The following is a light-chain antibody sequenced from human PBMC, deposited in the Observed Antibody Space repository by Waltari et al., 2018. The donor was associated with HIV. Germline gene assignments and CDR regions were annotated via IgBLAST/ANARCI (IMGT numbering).Light chain of an antibody. CDR1: SGHSNYV. Sequence: LVLTQSPSASASLGASVRLTCTLSSGHSNYVIAWHQQRPEKGPCFLMRLNSDGRYTRGDGVPERFSGPSSGAERDVTISSLQSDDEADYYCQTWGTGIVVFGGGTKLAVL. V-gene: IGLV4-69*01. CDR3: QTWGTGIVV. CDR2: LNSDGRY. J-gene: IGLJ2*01.